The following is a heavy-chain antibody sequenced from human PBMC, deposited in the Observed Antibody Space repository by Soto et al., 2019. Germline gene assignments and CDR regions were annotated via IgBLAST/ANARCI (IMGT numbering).Heavy chain of an antibody. CDR3: ARAVTPVPYYGTDV. D-gene: IGHD4-17*01. Sequence: ASVKVSCKAPGYTFTSYGISWVRQAPGQGLEWMGWMNPNSGNTGHAQKFQGRVTMTRNTSISTVYMELSSLRSEDTAVYYCARAVTPVPYYGTDVWGQGTTVTVSS. J-gene: IGHJ6*02. CDR2: MNPNSGNT. V-gene: IGHV1-8*02. CDR1: GYTFTSYG.